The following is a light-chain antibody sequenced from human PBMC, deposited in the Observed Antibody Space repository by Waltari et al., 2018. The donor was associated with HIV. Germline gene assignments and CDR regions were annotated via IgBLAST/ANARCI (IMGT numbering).Light chain of an antibody. CDR2: GAS. CDR3: QQRSNWPIT. CDR1: QGVSSY. J-gene: IGKJ5*01. Sequence: EIVLTQSPATLSLSPGERATLSCRASQGVSSYLAWLQPKPGQAPRLLIYGASNRATGIPARFSGSGSGTDFTLTISSLEPEDFAVYYCQQRSNWPITFGQGTRLEIK. V-gene: IGKV3-11*01.